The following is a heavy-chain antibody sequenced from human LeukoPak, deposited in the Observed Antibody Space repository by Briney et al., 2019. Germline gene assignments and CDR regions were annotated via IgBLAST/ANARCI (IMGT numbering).Heavy chain of an antibody. J-gene: IGHJ4*02. Sequence: GGSLRLSCTASGFTFGDYAMSWVRQAPGKGLEWAGFIRSKAYGGTTEYAASVKGRFTTSRDDSKSIAYLQMNCLKTEDTAVYYCTRVLSGGGCIDYWGQGTLVTVSP. V-gene: IGHV3-49*04. CDR1: GFTFGDYA. D-gene: IGHD3-16*01. CDR2: IRSKAYGGTT. CDR3: TRVLSGGGCIDY.